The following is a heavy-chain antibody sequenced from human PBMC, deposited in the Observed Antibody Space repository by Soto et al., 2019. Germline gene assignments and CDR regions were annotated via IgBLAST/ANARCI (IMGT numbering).Heavy chain of an antibody. Sequence: SLRLSCTASGFTFGDYAMSWFRQAPGKGLEWVGFIRSKAYGRTTEYAASVKGRFTISRDDSKSIAYLQMNSLKTEDTAVYYCTRETGTFYYYYGMDVWGQGTTVTVSS. D-gene: IGHD1-1*01. V-gene: IGHV3-49*03. J-gene: IGHJ6*02. CDR1: GFTFGDYA. CDR3: TRETGTFYYYYGMDV. CDR2: IRSKAYGRTT.